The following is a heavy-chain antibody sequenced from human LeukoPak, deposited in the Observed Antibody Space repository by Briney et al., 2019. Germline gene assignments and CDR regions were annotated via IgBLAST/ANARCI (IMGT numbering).Heavy chain of an antibody. V-gene: IGHV4-59*12. D-gene: IGHD1-26*01. CDR3: ARIEGSYGANWFDP. Sequence: SETLSLTCTVSGGSISSYYWSWIRQPPGKGLEWIGNIYYSGSTNYNPSLKSRVTISVDTSKNQFSLKLSSVTAADTAVYYCARIEGSYGANWFDPWGQGTLVTVSS. J-gene: IGHJ5*02. CDR1: GGSISSYY. CDR2: IYYSGST.